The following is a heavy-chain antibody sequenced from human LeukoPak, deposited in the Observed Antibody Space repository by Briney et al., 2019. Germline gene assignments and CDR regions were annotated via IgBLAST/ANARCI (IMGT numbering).Heavy chain of an antibody. CDR2: INPSGGST. D-gene: IGHD3-22*01. V-gene: IGHV1-46*01. J-gene: IGHJ5*02. CDR1: GYTFTSSY. Sequence: ASVKVSCKASGYTFTSSYMHWVRQAPGQGLEWMGIINPSGGSTSYAQKFQGRVTMTRDTSTSTVYMELSSLRSEDTAVYYCAGDYYDSSGYQNWFDPWGQGTLVTVSS. CDR3: AGDYYDSSGYQNWFDP.